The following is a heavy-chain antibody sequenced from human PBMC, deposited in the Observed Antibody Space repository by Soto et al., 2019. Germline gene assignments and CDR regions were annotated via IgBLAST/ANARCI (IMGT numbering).Heavy chain of an antibody. CDR3: ARVKVATIGVYYYYYMDV. CDR1: GFTFSSYW. V-gene: IGHV3-7*01. CDR2: IKQDGSEK. J-gene: IGHJ6*03. Sequence: GWSLRLSCAASGFTFSSYWMSWVRQAPGKGLEWVANIKQDGSEKYYVDSVKGRFTISRDNAKNSLYLQMNSLRAEDTAVYYCARVKVATIGVYYYYYMDVWGKGTTVTVSS. D-gene: IGHD5-12*01.